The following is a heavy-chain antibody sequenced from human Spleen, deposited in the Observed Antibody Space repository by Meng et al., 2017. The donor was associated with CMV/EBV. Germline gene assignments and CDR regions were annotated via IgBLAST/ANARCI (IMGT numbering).Heavy chain of an antibody. D-gene: IGHD6-13*01. CDR2: TYYRSKWYN. J-gene: IGHJ5*02. CDR3: ARSGGIAASGWFDP. CDR1: GDSVSSNSAA. V-gene: IGHV6-1*01. Sequence: QAQLQQSGPGLVKPSHTLPLTCSISGDSVSSNSAAWNWIRQSPSRGLEWLGRTYYRSKWYNDYAVSVKSRITINPDTSKNQFSLQLNSVTPEDTAVYYCARSGGIAASGWFDPWGQGTLVTVSS.